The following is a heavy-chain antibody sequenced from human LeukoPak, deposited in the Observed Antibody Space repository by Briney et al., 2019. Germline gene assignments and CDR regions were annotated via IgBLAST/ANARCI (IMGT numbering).Heavy chain of an antibody. CDR2: ISDNGGT. D-gene: IGHD1-14*01. Sequence: SETLSLTCTVSGGPINGHYWSWIRQPPGKGLEWIGFISDNGGTSYNPSLKSRVTMSVDTSKNQFSLQLSSVTAADTAVYYCARDGNPWNLDVWGRGTLVTVSS. CDR1: GGPINGHY. CDR3: ARDGNPWNLDV. V-gene: IGHV4-59*11. J-gene: IGHJ2*01.